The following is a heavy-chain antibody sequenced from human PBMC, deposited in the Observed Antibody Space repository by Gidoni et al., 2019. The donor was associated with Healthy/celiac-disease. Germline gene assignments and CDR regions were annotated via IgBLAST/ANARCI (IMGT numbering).Heavy chain of an antibody. CDR1: GLPLRPRDRG. Sequence: QVTLRESGPALVKPTPTLTLTCTFSGLPLRPRDRGVSWIRQPPGKALEWLALIDWDDDKYYSTSLKTRLTISKDTSKNQVVLTMTNMDPVDTATYYCARINLGYSYGPDSYAFDYWGQGTLVTVSS. CDR3: ARINLGYSYGPDSYAFDY. J-gene: IGHJ4*02. CDR2: IDWDDDK. D-gene: IGHD5-18*01. V-gene: IGHV2-70*01.